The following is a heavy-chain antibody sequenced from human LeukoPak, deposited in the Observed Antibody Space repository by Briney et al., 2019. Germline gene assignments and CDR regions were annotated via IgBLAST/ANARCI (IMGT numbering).Heavy chain of an antibody. Sequence: SETLSLTCTVSGGSISSYYWSWIRQPPGKGPEWIGYIYYSGSTNYNPSLKSRVTISVDTSKNQFSLKLSSVTAADTAVYYCARDSVTLLWFGELLNWFDPWGQGTLVTVSS. V-gene: IGHV4-59*12. D-gene: IGHD3-10*01. CDR3: ARDSVTLLWFGELLNWFDP. J-gene: IGHJ5*02. CDR2: IYYSGST. CDR1: GGSISSYY.